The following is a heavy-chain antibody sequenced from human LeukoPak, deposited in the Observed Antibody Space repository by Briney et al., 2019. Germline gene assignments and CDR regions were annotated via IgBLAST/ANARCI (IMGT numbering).Heavy chain of an antibody. CDR2: IKEDGREK. J-gene: IGHJ4*02. CDR3: ARGWGEKGYCRGGTCNNPQFDY. V-gene: IGHV3-7*01. Sequence: GGSLRLSCEASGFRFSDYWMTWVRQAPGKGLEWVANIKEDGREKYYVDSVKGRFTLSKDNTKNSVYLQMNSLGAEDTAVYYCARGWGEKGYCRGGTCNNPQFDYWGQGILVTVSS. D-gene: IGHD2-15*01. CDR1: GFRFSDYW.